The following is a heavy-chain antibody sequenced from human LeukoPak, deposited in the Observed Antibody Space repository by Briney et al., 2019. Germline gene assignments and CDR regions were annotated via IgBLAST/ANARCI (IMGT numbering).Heavy chain of an antibody. D-gene: IGHD2-8*01. CDR2: ISGSGDST. J-gene: IGHJ4*02. CDR3: AKDRSCTNGVCHGDFDY. V-gene: IGHV3-23*01. Sequence: GGSLRLSCAASGFTFSSYDVSWVRQAPGKGLQWVSGISGSGDSTYYADSVKGRFTISRDNSKNTLYLQMNSLRAEDTGVYYRAKDRSCTNGVCHGDFDYWGQGTLVTVSS. CDR1: GFTFSSYD.